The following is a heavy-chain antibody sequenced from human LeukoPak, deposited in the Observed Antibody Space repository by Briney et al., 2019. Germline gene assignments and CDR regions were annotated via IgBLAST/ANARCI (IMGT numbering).Heavy chain of an antibody. CDR2: IRNDGSNT. V-gene: IGHV3-30*02. J-gene: IGHJ4*02. D-gene: IGHD3-16*01. Sequence: GGSLRLSCAASGFSFSSYGMHWLRQAPGKGLEWVAFIRNDGSNTYYADSVKGRFTISRDNAKNSLYLQMNSLRAEDTAVYYCARGHWGLDCWGQGTLVTVSS. CDR1: GFSFSSYG. CDR3: ARGHWGLDC.